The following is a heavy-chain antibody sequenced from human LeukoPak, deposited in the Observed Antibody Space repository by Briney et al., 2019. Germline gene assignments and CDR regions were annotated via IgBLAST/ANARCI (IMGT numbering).Heavy chain of an antibody. CDR2: INSDGSST. CDR3: ARDILYGAFDI. Sequence: GGSLRLSCAASGFTFSSYWMHWVRQAPGKGLVWVSRINSDGSSTSYADSVKGRLTISRDNATNTLYLQMNSLRAEDTAVYYCARDILYGAFDIWGQGTMVTVSS. V-gene: IGHV3-74*01. J-gene: IGHJ3*02. D-gene: IGHD2-8*01. CDR1: GFTFSSYW.